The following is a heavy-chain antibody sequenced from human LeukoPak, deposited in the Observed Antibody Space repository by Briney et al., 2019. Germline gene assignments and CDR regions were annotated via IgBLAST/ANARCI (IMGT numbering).Heavy chain of an antibody. CDR3: ARGRRGYNWTQVPFDY. D-gene: IGHD1-20*01. V-gene: IGHV4-34*01. J-gene: IGHJ4*02. Sequence: YYWXWVRQPXGKGLEWLGXINHSGSTNYNPSLKSRVTISVDTSKNQFSLKLSSVTAADTAVYYCARGRRGYNWTQVPFDYWGQGTLVTVSS. CDR1: YY. CDR2: INHSGST.